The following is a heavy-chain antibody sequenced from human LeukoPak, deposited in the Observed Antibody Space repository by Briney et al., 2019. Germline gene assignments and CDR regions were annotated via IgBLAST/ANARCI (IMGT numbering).Heavy chain of an antibody. V-gene: IGHV1-2*02. CDR3: ARVEPGYSSSWYYFDY. Sequence: GASVKVSCKASGYTFTGYYMHWVRQAPGQGLEWMGWINPNSGGTNYAQKFQGRVTMTRDTSISTAYMELSRLRSDDTAVYYCARVEPGYSSSWYYFDYWGQGTLVTVSS. D-gene: IGHD6-13*01. CDR1: GYTFTGYY. CDR2: INPNSGGT. J-gene: IGHJ4*02.